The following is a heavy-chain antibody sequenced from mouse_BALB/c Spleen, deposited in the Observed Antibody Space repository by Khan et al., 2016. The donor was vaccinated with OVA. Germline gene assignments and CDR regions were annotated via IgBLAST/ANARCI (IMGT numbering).Heavy chain of an antibody. CDR2: IWSDGST. J-gene: IGHJ4*01. Sequence: QVQLKQSGPGLVAPSQSLSITCTVSGFSLTNYGVNWVRQPPGKGLEWLGVIWSDGSTNYHSALISRLSISKDNSKSQVFLKLNSLQTDDTATYYCVKFDGIFYVMDYWGQGTSVTVSS. V-gene: IGHV2-3*01. CDR1: GFSLTNYG. D-gene: IGHD2-3*01. CDR3: VKFDGIFYVMDY.